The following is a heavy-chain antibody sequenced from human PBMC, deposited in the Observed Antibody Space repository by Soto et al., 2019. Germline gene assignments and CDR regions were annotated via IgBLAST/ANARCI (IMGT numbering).Heavy chain of an antibody. CDR3: ARVRWVLTGYYNSNAGFDY. J-gene: IGHJ4*02. Sequence: SETLSLTCTVSGGSISSYYWSWIRQPPGKGLEWIGYIYYSGSTNYNPSLKSRVTISVDTSKNQFSLKLSSVTAADTAVYYCARVRWVLTGYYNSNAGFDYWGQGTLVTVSS. CDR1: GGSISSYY. D-gene: IGHD3-9*01. CDR2: IYYSGST. V-gene: IGHV4-59*01.